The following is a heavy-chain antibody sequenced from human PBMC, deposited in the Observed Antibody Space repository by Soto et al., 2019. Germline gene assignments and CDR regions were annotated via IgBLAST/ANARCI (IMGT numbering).Heavy chain of an antibody. Sequence: SETLSLTCAVYCGSFSAYYWSWIRQPPGKGLEWIGEIKHSGSTNYNPSLKSRVTISADTSKNQFSLKLNSVTAADTAVYYCAKGKHPDYWGQGTLVTVSS. V-gene: IGHV4-34*01. CDR2: IKHSGST. CDR1: CGSFSAYY. CDR3: AKGKHPDY. J-gene: IGHJ4*02.